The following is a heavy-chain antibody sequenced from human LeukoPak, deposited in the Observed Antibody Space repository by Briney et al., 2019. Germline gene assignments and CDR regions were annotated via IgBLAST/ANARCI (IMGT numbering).Heavy chain of an antibody. CDR1: GGSFSGYY. CDR2: INHSGST. V-gene: IGHV4-34*01. D-gene: IGHD6-13*01. CDR3: ARASAAGYYYYMDV. J-gene: IGHJ6*03. Sequence: SETLSLTCAVYGGSFSGYYWSWIRQPPGKGLEWIGEINHSGSTNYNPSLKSRVTISVDTSKNQFSLKLSSVTAADTAVYYCARASAAGYYYYMDVWGKGTTVTVSS.